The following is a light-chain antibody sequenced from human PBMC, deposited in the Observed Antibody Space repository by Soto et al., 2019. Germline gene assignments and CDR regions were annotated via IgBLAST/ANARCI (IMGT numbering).Light chain of an antibody. CDR3: QHYGSSPLFT. J-gene: IGKJ3*01. V-gene: IGKV3-20*01. CDR2: GAS. Sequence: EIVLTQSPGTLSLSPGERATLSCRASQSVSSSYLAWYQQKPGQAPRLLTYGASSRATGIPDRFSGSGSATDFTLTISRLEPEYFAVYYCQHYGSSPLFTFGPGTKVDIK. CDR1: QSVSSSY.